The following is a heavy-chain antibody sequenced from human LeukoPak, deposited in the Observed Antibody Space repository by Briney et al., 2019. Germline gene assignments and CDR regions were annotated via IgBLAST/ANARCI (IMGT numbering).Heavy chain of an antibody. CDR2: ISGSGDST. J-gene: IGHJ4*02. CDR1: GFTFSNYA. CDR3: AKTPLAVAPGDYFDC. V-gene: IGHV3-23*01. D-gene: IGHD6-19*01. Sequence: PGGSLRLSCAASGFTFSNYAMRWVRQAPGKGLEWVSGISGSGDSTYYADSVKGRFTISRDNSKNTLYLQMNSLRAEDTAVYYCAKTPLAVAPGDYFDCWGQGTLVTVSS.